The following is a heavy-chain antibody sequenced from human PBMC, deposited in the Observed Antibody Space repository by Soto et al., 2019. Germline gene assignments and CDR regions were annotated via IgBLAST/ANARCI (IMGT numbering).Heavy chain of an antibody. Sequence: ASVKVSCKASGYTFTSYDINWVRQATGQGLEWKGRMNPNSGNTGYAQKLQGRVTMTRNTSISTAYMELSSLRSEDTAVYYCATRRTSYYDILTAPGAFDIWGQGTMVTVSS. J-gene: IGHJ3*02. CDR1: GYTFTSYD. D-gene: IGHD3-9*01. V-gene: IGHV1-8*01. CDR2: MNPNSGNT. CDR3: ATRRTSYYDILTAPGAFDI.